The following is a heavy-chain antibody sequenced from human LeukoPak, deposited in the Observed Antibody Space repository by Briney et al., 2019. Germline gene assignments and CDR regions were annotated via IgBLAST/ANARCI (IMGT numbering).Heavy chain of an antibody. Sequence: PGGSLRLSCSASGFTFSNYDMHWVRQEKGKGLEWVSSIGTGGHTYYAPSVKGRFTISRDNAKNTLYLEMNSLRAEDTAVYYCVRDSRTGVDYWGQGTLVTVSS. CDR3: VRDSRTGVDY. CDR2: IGTGGHT. D-gene: IGHD1-1*01. CDR1: GFTFSNYD. V-gene: IGHV3-13*01. J-gene: IGHJ4*02.